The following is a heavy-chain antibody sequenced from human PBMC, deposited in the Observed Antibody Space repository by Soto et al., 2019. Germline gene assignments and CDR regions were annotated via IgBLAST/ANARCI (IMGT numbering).Heavy chain of an antibody. CDR1: GGSISSYY. D-gene: IGHD1-1*01. V-gene: IGHV4-59*01. J-gene: IGHJ4*02. Sequence: QVQLQESGPGLVKPSETLSLTCTVSGGSISSYYWSWIRQPPGKGLEWIGYIYYSGSTNYNPSLKSRITISVDTSKNQFSLKLSSVTAADTAVYYCARESDGNFDYWGQGTLVTVSS. CDR3: ARESDGNFDY. CDR2: IYYSGST.